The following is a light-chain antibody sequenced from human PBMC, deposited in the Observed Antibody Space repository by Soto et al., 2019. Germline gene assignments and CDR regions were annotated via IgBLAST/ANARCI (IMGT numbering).Light chain of an antibody. Sequence: AIRMTQSPSSFSASTGDRVTITCRASQGISSYLAWYQQKPGKAPKLLIYAASTLQSGVPSRFSGSCSGTDFTLTISCLQSEDFATYYCQQYYSYSGTFGQGTKV. CDR2: AAS. CDR3: QQYYSYSGT. V-gene: IGKV1-8*01. J-gene: IGKJ1*01. CDR1: QGISSY.